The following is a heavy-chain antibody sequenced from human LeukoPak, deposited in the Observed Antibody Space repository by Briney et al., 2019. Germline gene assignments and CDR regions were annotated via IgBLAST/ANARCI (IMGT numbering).Heavy chain of an antibody. J-gene: IGHJ4*02. CDR2: INHSGST. V-gene: IGHV4-34*01. D-gene: IGHD6-19*01. CDR3: ARGLEQWLDPRYYFDY. CDR1: GGSFSGYY. Sequence: SETLSLTCAVYGGSFSGYYWSWIRQPPGKGLEWIGEINHSGSTNYNPSLTSRVTISVDTSKNQFSLKLSSVTAADTAVYYCARGLEQWLDPRYYFDYWGQGTLVTVSS.